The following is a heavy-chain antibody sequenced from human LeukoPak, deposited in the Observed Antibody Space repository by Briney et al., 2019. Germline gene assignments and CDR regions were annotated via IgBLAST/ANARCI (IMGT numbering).Heavy chain of an antibody. V-gene: IGHV3-20*04. D-gene: IGHD3-22*01. Sequence: GGSLRLSCAASGFTFSDYYMSWIRQAPGKGLEWVSGINWNGGSTGYADSVKGRFTISRDNAKTSLYLQMNSLRAEDTAVYYCARSLIVVVITQSFDYWGQGTLVTVSS. CDR1: GFTFSDYY. CDR3: ARSLIVVVITQSFDY. CDR2: INWNGGST. J-gene: IGHJ4*02.